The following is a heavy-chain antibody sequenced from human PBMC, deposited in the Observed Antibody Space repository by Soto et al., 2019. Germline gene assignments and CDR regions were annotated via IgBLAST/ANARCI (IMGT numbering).Heavy chain of an antibody. CDR1: GFTFSSYA. D-gene: IGHD2-21*02. CDR2: ISGSGGST. V-gene: IGHV3-23*01. Sequence: GGSLRLSCAASGFTFSSYAMSWVRQAPGKGLEWVSAISGSGGSTYYADSVKGRFTISRDNSKNTLYLQMNSLRAEDTAVYYCAKDMAYCGGDCYSPMDYWGQGTLVTVSS. CDR3: AKDMAYCGGDCYSPMDY. J-gene: IGHJ4*02.